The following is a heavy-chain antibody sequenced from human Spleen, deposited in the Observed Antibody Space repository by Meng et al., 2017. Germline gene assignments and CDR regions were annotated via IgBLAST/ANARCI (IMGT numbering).Heavy chain of an antibody. J-gene: IGHJ6*02. CDR3: ASHDVGYYGLDV. V-gene: IGHV3-21*01. D-gene: IGHD1-1*01. CDR1: GFTFSSYS. CDR2: ISSSSSYI. Sequence: GGSLRLSCAASGFTFSSYSMNWVRQAPGKGLEWVSSISSSSSYIYYADSLKGRFTISRDNAKNSLFLQMNSLRAEDTAVYYCASHDVGYYGLDVWGQGTTVTVSS.